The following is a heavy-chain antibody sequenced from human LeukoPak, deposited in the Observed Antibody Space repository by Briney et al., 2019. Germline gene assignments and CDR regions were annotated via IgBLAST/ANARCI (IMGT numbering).Heavy chain of an antibody. D-gene: IGHD3-10*01. J-gene: IGHJ2*01. V-gene: IGHV1-2*02. Sequence: ASVKVSCKASGYTFTGYYMHWVRQAPGQGLEWMGWINPNSGGTNYAQKFQGRVTMTRDTSISTAYMELSRLRSDDTAVYYCAHDYYGSGSPLWYFDLWGRGTLVTVSS. CDR2: INPNSGGT. CDR3: AHDYYGSGSPLWYFDL. CDR1: GYTFTGYY.